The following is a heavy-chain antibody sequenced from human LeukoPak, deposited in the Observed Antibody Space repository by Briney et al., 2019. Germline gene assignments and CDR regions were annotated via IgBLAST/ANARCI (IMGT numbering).Heavy chain of an antibody. V-gene: IGHV3-23*01. CDR3: AKDRVSPSGYFDY. D-gene: IGHD3-10*01. Sequence: GGSLRLSCAASGFTFSSYAMSWVRQAPGKGLEWVSAISGSGGSTYYADSVKGRFTISRDNSKNTLYLQLNSLRAEDTAVYYCAKDRVSPSGYFDYWGQGTLVTVSS. CDR2: ISGSGGST. J-gene: IGHJ4*02. CDR1: GFTFSSYA.